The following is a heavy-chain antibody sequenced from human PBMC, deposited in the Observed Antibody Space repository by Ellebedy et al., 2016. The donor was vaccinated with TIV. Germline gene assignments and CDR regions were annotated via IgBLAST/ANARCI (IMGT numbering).Heavy chain of an antibody. CDR3: AKDSTFYVWGSYREV. Sequence: GESLKISXAASGFTFSSYAMSWVRQAPGKGLEWVSAISGSGGDTHYADSVRGRLTISRDISKNTLYLQMNSLRAEDTAVYYCAKDSTFYVWGSYREVWGQGTLVTVSS. CDR2: ISGSGGDT. CDR1: GFTFSSYA. D-gene: IGHD3-16*02. V-gene: IGHV3-23*01. J-gene: IGHJ4*02.